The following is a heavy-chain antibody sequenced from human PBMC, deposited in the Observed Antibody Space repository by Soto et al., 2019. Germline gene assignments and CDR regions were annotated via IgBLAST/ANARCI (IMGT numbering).Heavy chain of an antibody. CDR3: ARDREAGYNFYYGMDV. CDR1: GADINTYS. V-gene: IGHV4-4*07. J-gene: IGHJ6*02. Sequence: SETLSLSCSVSGADINTYSWTWIRQPAGKGLEWIGRIYTSASINYNPSLKGRVTLSVDTSTNQVSLRLASVTAADTAIYYCARDREAGYNFYYGMDVWGQGTTVTVSS. D-gene: IGHD6-19*01. CDR2: IYTSASI.